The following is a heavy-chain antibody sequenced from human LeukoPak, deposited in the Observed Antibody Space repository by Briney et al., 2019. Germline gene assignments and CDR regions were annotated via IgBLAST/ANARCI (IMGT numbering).Heavy chain of an antibody. CDR3: ARLGYCDSGNCFSARPFDR. CDR1: GFMFNTYA. CDR2: IQYDGSIH. D-gene: IGHD2-15*01. V-gene: IGHV3-30*02. Sequence: PGGSLRLSCAAPGFMFNTYAMPRVRQAPGKGLEWVAFIQYDGSIHYYADSVKGRFTISRDNSKDSLYLEVSSLRPEDTAVYYCARLGYCDSGNCFSARPFDRWGQGTPGTVSS. J-gene: IGHJ4*02.